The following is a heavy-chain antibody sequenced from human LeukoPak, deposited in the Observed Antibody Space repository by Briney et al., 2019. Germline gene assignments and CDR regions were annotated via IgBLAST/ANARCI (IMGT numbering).Heavy chain of an antibody. CDR1: GGSISSYY. CDR3: AREDDSSGYYFDY. D-gene: IGHD3-22*01. J-gene: IGHJ4*02. Sequence: PSETLSLTCTVSGGSISSYYWSWIRQPPGKGLEWIGYIYYSESTNYNPSLKSRVTISVDTSKNQFSLKLSSVTAADTAVYYCAREDDSSGYYFDYWGQGTLVTVSS. V-gene: IGHV4-59*01. CDR2: IYYSEST.